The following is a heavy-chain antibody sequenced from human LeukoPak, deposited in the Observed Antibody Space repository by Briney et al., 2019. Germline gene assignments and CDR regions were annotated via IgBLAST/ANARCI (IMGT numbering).Heavy chain of an antibody. CDR1: GFTFSDYY. J-gene: IGHJ5*02. D-gene: IGHD6-13*01. CDR2: ISSSGSTI. CDR3: ARLLQQLALGDNWFDP. Sequence: GGSLRLSCAASGFTFSDYYMSWIRQAPGKGLEWVSYISSSGSTIYYADSVKGRFTISRDNAKNSLYLQMNSLRAEDTAVYYCARLLQQLALGDNWFDPWGQGTLVTVSS. V-gene: IGHV3-11*04.